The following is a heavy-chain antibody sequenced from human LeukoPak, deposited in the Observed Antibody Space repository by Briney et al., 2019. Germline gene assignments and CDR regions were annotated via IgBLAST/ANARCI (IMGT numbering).Heavy chain of an antibody. V-gene: IGHV4-34*01. D-gene: IGHD6-13*01. CDR2: INHSGST. CDR3: ARGIAAAGTSNDY. J-gene: IGHJ4*02. Sequence: SGPRSLTSAVMGGSSVVSYWSWFANPPGKGWEWMGEINHSGSTNYNPSLKSRVTISVDTSKNQFSLKLSSVTAADTAVYYCARGIAAAGTSNDYWGQGTLVTVSS. CDR1: GGSSVVSY.